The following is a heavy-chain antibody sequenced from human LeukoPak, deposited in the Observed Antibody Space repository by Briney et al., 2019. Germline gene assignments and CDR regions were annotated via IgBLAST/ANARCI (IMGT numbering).Heavy chain of an antibody. CDR2: TYSGGST. CDR1: GFTVSNNY. Sequence: GGSLRLSCAASGFTVSNNYMSWVRQAPGKGLEWVSVTYSGGSTYYADSVKGRFTISKDNSKNTLYLQINSLRAEDTAVYYCARAAWIDYYYYMDVWGKGTTVTISS. V-gene: IGHV3-53*01. D-gene: IGHD2-2*03. CDR3: ARAAWIDYYYYMDV. J-gene: IGHJ6*03.